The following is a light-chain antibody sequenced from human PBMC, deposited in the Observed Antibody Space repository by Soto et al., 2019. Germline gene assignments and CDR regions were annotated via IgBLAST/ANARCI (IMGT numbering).Light chain of an antibody. CDR2: DAS. Sequence: EIVFAPSPGTLSLSPGERATPSFQASQSVSSSYLAWYQQKPGQTPRLLIYDASNRAAGIPARFSGSRSGAEFTLTINSLQSEDFAVYYCQPYNNWPLTFGGGTKVDIK. J-gene: IGKJ4*01. CDR3: QPYNNWPLT. V-gene: IGKV3D-15*01. CDR1: QSVSSSY.